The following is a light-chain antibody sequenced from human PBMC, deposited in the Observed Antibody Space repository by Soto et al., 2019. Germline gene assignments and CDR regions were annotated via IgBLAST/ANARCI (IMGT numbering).Light chain of an antibody. J-gene: IGKJ2*01. CDR2: GAS. V-gene: IGKV3-15*01. Sequence: EIVMTQSPATLSVSPGERATLSCRASQSVSSNLAWYQQKPGQAPRLLIYGASTRATGIPARFSGSGSGTEFTLTISSLQSEEFVVYYCQQYNNWPETFGQGTKLEIK. CDR3: QQYNNWPET. CDR1: QSVSSN.